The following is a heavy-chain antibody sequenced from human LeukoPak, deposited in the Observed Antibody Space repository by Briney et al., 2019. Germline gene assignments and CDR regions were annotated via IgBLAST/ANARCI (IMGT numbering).Heavy chain of an antibody. V-gene: IGHV2-5*02. CDR2: IYWDDDK. D-gene: IGHD6-13*01. Sequence: SGPTLVKPTQTLTLTCSFSGFSLKSGAGAVGWIRQPPGRALEWLALIYWDDDKRYRPSLESRLTITKDTSKNQVVLTTTNMDPVDTATYFCAHRLEAAVFDYWGPGTLVTVSS. J-gene: IGHJ4*02. CDR1: GFSLKSGAGA. CDR3: AHRLEAAVFDY.